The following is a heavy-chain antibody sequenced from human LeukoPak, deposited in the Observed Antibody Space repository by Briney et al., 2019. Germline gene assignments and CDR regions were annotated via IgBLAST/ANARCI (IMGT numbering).Heavy chain of an antibody. CDR3: ARGRSDRLWFGESIRNSYYYMDV. V-gene: IGHV1-2*02. J-gene: IGHJ6*03. CDR1: GYTFTDYY. Sequence: ASVKVSCKASGYTFTDYYMHWVRQAPGQGLEWMGWINPKSGGTNYAQKFQGRVTMTRDTSISTVYMELSRLRSDDTAVYYCARGRSDRLWFGESIRNSYYYMDVWGKGTTVTISS. D-gene: IGHD3-10*01. CDR2: INPKSGGT.